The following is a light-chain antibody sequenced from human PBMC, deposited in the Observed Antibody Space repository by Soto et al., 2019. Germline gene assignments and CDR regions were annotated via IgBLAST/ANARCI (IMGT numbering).Light chain of an antibody. CDR3: QQFGKYPLT. V-gene: IGKV3-20*01. CDR2: AAS. CDR1: QSVRNNY. J-gene: IGKJ4*01. Sequence: EIVLTQSPGTLSLSPGERATLSCRASQSVRNNYLAWYQQKPGQAPRFLIYAASNRATGIPDRFSGGGSGTDFTLTISRLEPEDFAVYYCQQFGKYPLTFGGGTKVEIK.